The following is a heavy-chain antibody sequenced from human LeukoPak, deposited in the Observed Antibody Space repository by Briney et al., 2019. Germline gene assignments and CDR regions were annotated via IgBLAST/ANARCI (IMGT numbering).Heavy chain of an antibody. CDR2: IYYSGST. CDR3: ARGPQQDLRGLYYYYYYMDV. D-gene: IGHD6-13*01. V-gene: IGHV4-39*01. J-gene: IGHJ6*03. Sequence: SETLSLTCTVSGGSISSSSYYWGWIRQPPGKGLEWIGSIYYSGSTYYNSSLKSRVTISVDTSKNQFSLKLTSVTAADTAVYYCARGPQQDLRGLYYYYYYMDVWGKGTTVTVSS. CDR1: GGSISSSSYY.